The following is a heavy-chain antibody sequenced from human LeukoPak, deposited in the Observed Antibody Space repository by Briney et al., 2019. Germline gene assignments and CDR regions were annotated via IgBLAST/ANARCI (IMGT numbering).Heavy chain of an antibody. Sequence: GGSLRLSCAASGFTFSSYGMHWVRQAPGKGLEWVAFTRYDGSNKYYADSVKGRFTISRDNSRNTLYLQMNSLRAEDTAVYYCAKDPHEYDFWSGHPDYWGQGTLVTVSS. D-gene: IGHD3-3*01. CDR2: TRYDGSNK. CDR3: AKDPHEYDFWSGHPDY. J-gene: IGHJ4*02. V-gene: IGHV3-30*02. CDR1: GFTFSSYG.